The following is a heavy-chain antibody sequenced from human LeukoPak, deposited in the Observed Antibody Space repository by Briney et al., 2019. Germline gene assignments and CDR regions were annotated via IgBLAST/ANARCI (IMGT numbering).Heavy chain of an antibody. D-gene: IGHD6-13*01. J-gene: IGHJ3*02. CDR1: GFTFSGSA. CDR3: AKDMGPITSTGTRVEAAFDI. Sequence: GGSLKLSCAASGFTFSGSAMHWVRQASGKGLEWVGRIRSKANSYATAYAASVKGRFTISRDDSKNTAYLQMNSLKTEDTAVYYCAKDMGPITSTGTRVEAAFDIWGQGTMVTVSS. CDR2: IRSKANSYAT. V-gene: IGHV3-73*01.